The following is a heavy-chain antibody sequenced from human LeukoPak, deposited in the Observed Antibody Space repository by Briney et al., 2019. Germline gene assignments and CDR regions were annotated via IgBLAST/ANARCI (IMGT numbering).Heavy chain of an antibody. V-gene: IGHV3-21*01. D-gene: IGHD6-13*01. CDR1: GFTFSSYS. J-gene: IGHJ4*02. Sequence: PGGSLRLSCAASGFTFSSYSMNWVRQAPGKGLEWVSSISSSSSYIYYADSVKGRFTISRDNAKNSLYLQMNSLRAEDTAVYYCARRGRSSQQLVMGLDYYFDYWGQGTLVTVSS. CDR2: ISSSSSYI. CDR3: ARRGRSSQQLVMGLDYYFDY.